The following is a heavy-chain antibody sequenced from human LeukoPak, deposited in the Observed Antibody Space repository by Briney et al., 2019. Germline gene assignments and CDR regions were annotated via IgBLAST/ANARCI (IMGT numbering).Heavy chain of an antibody. J-gene: IGHJ4*02. D-gene: IGHD1-26*01. CDR2: INPNSGGT. V-gene: IGHV1-2*02. Sequence: ASVKVSCKASGYTFTDYYMHWVRQAPGQGLEWMGWINPNSGGTNYAQKFQGRVTMTRDTSISTAYMELSSLRSDDTAVYVCAKDGKRATPFDYWGQGTLVTVSS. CDR3: AKDGKRATPFDY. CDR1: GYTFTDYY.